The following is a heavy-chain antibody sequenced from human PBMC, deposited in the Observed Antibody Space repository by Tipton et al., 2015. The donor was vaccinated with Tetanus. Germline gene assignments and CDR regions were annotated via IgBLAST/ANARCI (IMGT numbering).Heavy chain of an antibody. V-gene: IGHV4-39*02. D-gene: IGHD2-2*01. CDR2: FYYGGST. CDR1: GVSISNSSHY. CDR3: ARDIYSNTRAFDI. Sequence: VKPSETLSLTCTVSGVSISNSSHYWGWIRQSPGKGLEWIGSFYYGGSTYYNPSLESQVTISVDTSKNEFSLKLTSVTAADTSLYFCARDIYSNTRAFDIWGQGTMVTVSS. J-gene: IGHJ3*02.